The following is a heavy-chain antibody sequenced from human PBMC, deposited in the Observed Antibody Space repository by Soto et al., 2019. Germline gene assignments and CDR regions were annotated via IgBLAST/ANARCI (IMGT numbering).Heavy chain of an antibody. J-gene: IGHJ4*02. CDR1: GFTFSSYG. CDR2: IWYDGSNK. V-gene: IGHV3-33*01. Sequence: HPGGSLRLSCAASGFTFSSYGMHWVRQAPGKGLEWVAVIWYDGSNKYYADSVKGRFTISRDNSKNTLYLQMNSLRAEDTAVYYCARDPNSRGPYYFDYWGQGTLVTVSS. CDR3: ARDPNSRGPYYFDY. D-gene: IGHD3-22*01.